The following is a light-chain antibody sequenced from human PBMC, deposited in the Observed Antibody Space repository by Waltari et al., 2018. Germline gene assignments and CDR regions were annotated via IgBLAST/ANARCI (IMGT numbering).Light chain of an antibody. CDR3: MLSYSGVCM. V-gene: IGLV7-46*01. CDR2: DTD. CDR1: TGPVTSGHN. Sequence: QAVVTQEPSLTVSPGGTVTLTCGSSTGPVTSGHNSYWFQQKPGQAPRTLFFDTDKKHSLTPARFSASLLGGKAALTLSGAQPEDEAEYFCMLSYSGVCMFGGGTQVTVL. J-gene: IGLJ3*02.